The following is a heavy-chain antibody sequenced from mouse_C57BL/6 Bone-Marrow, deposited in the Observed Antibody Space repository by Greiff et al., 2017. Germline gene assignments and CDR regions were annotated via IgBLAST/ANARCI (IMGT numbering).Heavy chain of an antibody. CDR1: GYSFTGYY. J-gene: IGHJ4*01. CDR2: IYPYNGVS. Sequence: EVKLQESGPELVKPGASVKISCKASGYSFTGYYMHWVKQSHGNILDWIGYIYPYNGVSSYNQKFKGKATLTVDKSSSTAYMELRSLTSEDSAVYYCARGAYYSNPYAMDYWGQGTSVTVSS. D-gene: IGHD2-5*01. CDR3: ARGAYYSNPYAMDY. V-gene: IGHV1-31*01.